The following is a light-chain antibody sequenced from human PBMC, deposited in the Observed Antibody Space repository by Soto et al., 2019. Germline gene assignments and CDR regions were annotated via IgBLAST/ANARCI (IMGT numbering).Light chain of an antibody. CDR1: QSVSNSF. CDR2: AAS. CDR3: QQYGSSPAT. V-gene: IGKV3-20*01. Sequence: DIVLTQSPGTLSLSPGGRASLSCRASQSVSNSFLAWYQQRPGQAPRLLIYAASSRATDIPDRFSGSGSGTDFTLTISRLEPEDFAVYYCQQYGSSPATFGEGTKVEVK. J-gene: IGKJ1*01.